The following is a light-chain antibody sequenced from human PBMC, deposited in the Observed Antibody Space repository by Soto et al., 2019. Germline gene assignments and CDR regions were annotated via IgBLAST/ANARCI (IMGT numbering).Light chain of an antibody. V-gene: IGKV3-20*01. CDR3: QQYGSSFMYT. J-gene: IGKJ2*01. CDR2: GAS. CDR1: QSVSSSY. Sequence: EIVLTQSPGTLSLSPGERATLSCRASQSVSSSYLAWYQQKPGQAPRLLIYGASSRATGSPDRFSGSGSGTDFTLTISRLEPEDCAVYYCQQYGSSFMYTFGQGTKLEIK.